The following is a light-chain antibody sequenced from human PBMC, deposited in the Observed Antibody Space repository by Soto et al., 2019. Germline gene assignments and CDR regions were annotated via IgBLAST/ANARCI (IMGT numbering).Light chain of an antibody. CDR2: DAS. CDR3: QHRSSWPLT. V-gene: IGKV3-11*01. CDR1: QSVSSY. Sequence: EIVLTQSPATLSLSPGQRATLSCRASQSVSSYLVWYQQKPGQAPRLLIYDASNRATGIPVRFSGSGSGTDFTLTISSLEPEDFAVYYCQHRSSWPLTFGGGTKLEIK. J-gene: IGKJ4*01.